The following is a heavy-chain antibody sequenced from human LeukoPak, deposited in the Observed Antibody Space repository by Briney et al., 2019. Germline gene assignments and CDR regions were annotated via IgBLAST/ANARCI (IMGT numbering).Heavy chain of an antibody. CDR1: GGSITSCF. CDR2: ISYSGST. J-gene: IGHJ4*02. V-gene: IGHV4-59*01. D-gene: IGHD4-23*01. Sequence: SETLSLTCTVSGGSITSCFWSWIRQPPGKGLEWIAYISYSGSTNYNPSLKSRVIISVDASKNQFSLKLRSVTAADTAVYYCAGEDYGGYRFDYWGQGTLVTVSS. CDR3: AGEDYGGYRFDY.